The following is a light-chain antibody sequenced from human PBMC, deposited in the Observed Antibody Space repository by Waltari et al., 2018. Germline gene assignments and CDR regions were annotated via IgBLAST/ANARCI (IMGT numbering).Light chain of an antibody. CDR2: DAS. J-gene: IGKJ1*01. V-gene: IGKV3-20*01. Sequence: EIVLTQSPGTLSSSPGARVTLSCRASQSVTRTLAWYQQKPGQAPRLRIYDASTRATGIPDRFSGSGSGTDFSLTISRLEPEDFAVYYCQKYGTLPATFGQGTKVEIK. CDR3: QKYGTLPAT. CDR1: QSVTRT.